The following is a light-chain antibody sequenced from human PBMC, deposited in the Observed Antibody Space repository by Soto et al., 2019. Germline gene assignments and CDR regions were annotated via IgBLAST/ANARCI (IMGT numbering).Light chain of an antibody. CDR2: SNN. CDR1: SSNIGSNT. CDR3: AAWDASLNVVV. Sequence: QSVLTQPPSASGTPGQRVTISCSGSSSNIGSNTVNWYQQLPGTAPKLLIYSNNQRPSGLPDRFSGSKSGTSASLAISGRQSEDEADYYCAAWDASLNVVVFGGGTKLTVL. V-gene: IGLV1-44*01. J-gene: IGLJ2*01.